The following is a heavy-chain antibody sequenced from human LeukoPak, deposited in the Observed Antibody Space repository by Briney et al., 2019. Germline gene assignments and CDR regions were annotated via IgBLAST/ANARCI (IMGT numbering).Heavy chain of an antibody. J-gene: IGHJ4*02. CDR3: ARLGPQYCSSTSCYQFDY. CDR2: IYYSGST. CDR1: GGSIRSYY. D-gene: IGHD2-2*01. V-gene: IGHV4-59*08. Sequence: SETLSLTCTVSGGSIRSYYWSWIRQPPGKGLEWIGYIYYSGSTNYNPSLKSRVTISVDTSKNQFSLKLTSVTGADTAVYYCARLGPQYCSSTSCYQFDYWGQGTLVTVS.